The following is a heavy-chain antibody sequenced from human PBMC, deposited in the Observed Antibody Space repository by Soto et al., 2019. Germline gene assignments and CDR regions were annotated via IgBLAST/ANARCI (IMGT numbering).Heavy chain of an antibody. Sequence: QVQLQESGPGLVKPSDTLSLTCAVSGYSISSSNWWGWIRHPPGKGLEWIGYIYHSGSTYYNPSPKSRASMSADTSKNRSSMKLSPVTAVDTAVYFCANKPNSHYYLHYRCHGTLDIVSS. D-gene: IGHD2-8*01. CDR2: IYHSGST. V-gene: IGHV4-28*01. J-gene: IGHJ4*01. CDR1: GYSISSSNW. CDR3: ANKPNSHYYLHY.